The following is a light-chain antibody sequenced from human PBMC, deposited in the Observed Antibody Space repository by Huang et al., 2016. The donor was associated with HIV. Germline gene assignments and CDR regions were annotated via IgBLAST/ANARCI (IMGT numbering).Light chain of an antibody. V-gene: IGKV1-17*03. J-gene: IGKJ1*01. CDR3: LQHHAYPRT. Sequence: DIQLTQSPSAMSASVVDRVSITCRASQGIANYLVWFQQRPGGAPKRLIYAASSLQSGVPSRLSGSGSGTKFTLTISGLQPEDFATYYCLQHHAYPRTFGQGTKVEV. CDR2: AAS. CDR1: QGIANY.